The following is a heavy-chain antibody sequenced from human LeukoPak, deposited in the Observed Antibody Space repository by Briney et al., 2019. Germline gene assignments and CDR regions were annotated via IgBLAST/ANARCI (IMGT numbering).Heavy chain of an antibody. V-gene: IGHV3-30-3*01. CDR1: GFTFSSYA. Sequence: RGRSLRLSCAASGFTFSSYAMHWVPHAPGKGLEWVAVISYDGGNKYYADSVKVRFTISRDNSKNTLYLQMNSLRAEDTAVYYCARGRNELLLYYYGMDVWGQGTTVTVSS. CDR2: ISYDGGNK. J-gene: IGHJ6*02. CDR3: ARGRNELLLYYYGMDV. D-gene: IGHD1-1*01.